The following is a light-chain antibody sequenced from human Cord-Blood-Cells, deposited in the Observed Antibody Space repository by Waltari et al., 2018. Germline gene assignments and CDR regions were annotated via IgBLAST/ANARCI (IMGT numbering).Light chain of an antibody. CDR2: DAS. J-gene: IGKJ3*01. CDR3: QQYDNLSFT. V-gene: IGKV1-33*01. Sequence: DIPMTQSPSSLSASVGDRVTITCQASQDISNYLNWYQQKPGKAPKPLIYDASNLETGVPSRFSGSGSGTDFTLTISSQQPEDIATYYCQQYDNLSFTFGPGTKVDIK. CDR1: QDISNY.